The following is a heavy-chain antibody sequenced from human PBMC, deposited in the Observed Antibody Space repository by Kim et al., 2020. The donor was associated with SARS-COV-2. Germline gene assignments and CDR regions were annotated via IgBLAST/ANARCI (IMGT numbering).Heavy chain of an antibody. D-gene: IGHD6-13*01. V-gene: IGHV3-30*04. J-gene: IGHJ4*02. CDR3: ARDPAAAGSLDY. Sequence: GGSLRLSCAASGFTFSSYAMHWVRQAPGKGLEWVAVISYDGSNKYYADSVKGRFTISRDNSKNTLYLQMNSLRAEDTAVYYCARDPAAAGSLDYWGQGTL. CDR2: ISYDGSNK. CDR1: GFTFSSYA.